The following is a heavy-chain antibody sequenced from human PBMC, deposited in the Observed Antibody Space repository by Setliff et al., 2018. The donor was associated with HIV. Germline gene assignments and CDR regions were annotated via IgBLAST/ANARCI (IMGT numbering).Heavy chain of an antibody. V-gene: IGHV3-49*04. J-gene: IGHJ6*03. CDR2: IWYDGSKPYGGTT. CDR3: ARVQFLEWTFFFMDV. CDR1: GFTFXXDG. D-gene: IGHD3-3*01. Sequence: PGGSLRLSCAASGFTFXXDGRHWVRQAPGKGLEWVAVIWYDGSKPYGGTTDYAASVRGRFTISRDDSKSLVYLQMNSLKTEDTAVYYFARVQFLEWTFFFMDVWGKGTTVTVSS.